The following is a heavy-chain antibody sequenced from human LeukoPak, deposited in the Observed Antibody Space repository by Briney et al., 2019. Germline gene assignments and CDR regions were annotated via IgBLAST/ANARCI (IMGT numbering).Heavy chain of an antibody. Sequence: TPSQTLSLTCTVSGGSISSGGYYWSWIRQHPGKGLEWIGYIYYSGSTYYNPSLKSRVTISVDTSKNQFSLKLSSVTAADTAVYYCARGVVDDERYFGPSNWFDPWGQGTLVTVSS. CDR2: IYYSGST. J-gene: IGHJ5*02. D-gene: IGHD3-9*01. CDR3: ARGVVDDERYFGPSNWFDP. V-gene: IGHV4-31*03. CDR1: GGSISSGGYY.